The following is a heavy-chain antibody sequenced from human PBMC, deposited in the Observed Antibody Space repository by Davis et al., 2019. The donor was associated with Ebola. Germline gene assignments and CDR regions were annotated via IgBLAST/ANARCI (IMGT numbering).Heavy chain of an antibody. CDR2: VSANGGST. Sequence: PGGSLRLSCAASGFTFSSYAIHWVRQAPGKGLEHVSTVSANGGSTYDADSVKGRFTVSRDKSKSTVYLQMSSLRTEDTAFYYCVKGRGYSAFDREPFDHWGQGTLVIVSS. D-gene: IGHD5-12*01. J-gene: IGHJ4*02. CDR1: GFTFSSYA. V-gene: IGHV3-64D*06. CDR3: VKGRGYSAFDREPFDH.